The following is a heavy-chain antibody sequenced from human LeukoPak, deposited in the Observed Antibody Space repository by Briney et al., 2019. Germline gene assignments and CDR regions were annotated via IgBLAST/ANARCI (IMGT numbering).Heavy chain of an antibody. D-gene: IGHD3-16*01. Sequence: GASVKVSCKASGGTFSSYAISWVRQAPGQGLEWMGGIIPIFGTANYAQKFQGRVTITTDESTSTAYVELSSLRSEDTAMFYCARGGLRPTDPWSFDYWGQGTLVTASS. CDR2: IIPIFGTA. J-gene: IGHJ4*02. CDR1: GGTFSSYA. CDR3: ARGGLRPTDPWSFDY. V-gene: IGHV1-69*05.